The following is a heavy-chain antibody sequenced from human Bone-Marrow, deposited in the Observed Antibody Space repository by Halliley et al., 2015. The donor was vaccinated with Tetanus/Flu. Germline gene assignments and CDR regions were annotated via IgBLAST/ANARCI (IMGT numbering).Heavy chain of an antibody. CDR2: IYPGDSEA. D-gene: IGHD3-9*01. Sequence: GTIYPGDSEAKYGPSFQGQVTISADKSSSPAFLQWTSLKATDTAMYFCARAVLLGDDAFDVWGQGTMLTVSS. CDR3: ARAVLLGDDAFDV. V-gene: IGHV5-51*01. J-gene: IGHJ3*01.